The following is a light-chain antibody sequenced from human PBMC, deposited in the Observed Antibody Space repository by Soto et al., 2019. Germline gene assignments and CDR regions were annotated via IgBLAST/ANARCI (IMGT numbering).Light chain of an antibody. V-gene: IGKV3-20*01. CDR3: QQYGSSPYT. Sequence: EIVLTQSPGTLSLSPGERATLSCRASQSVSSNYLAWYQQKPGQAPRLLIYGASSRAAGTSGRVSGSGSGTDFTLTISRLEPGDFAVYYCQQYGSSPYTFGQGTKLEIK. CDR2: GAS. J-gene: IGKJ2*01. CDR1: QSVSSNY.